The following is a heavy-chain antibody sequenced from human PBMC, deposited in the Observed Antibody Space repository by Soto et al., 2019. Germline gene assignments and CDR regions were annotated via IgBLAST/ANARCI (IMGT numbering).Heavy chain of an antibody. V-gene: IGHV1-69*12. J-gene: IGHJ5*02. CDR1: GGTFSSYA. Sequence: QVQLVQSGAEVKKPGSSVKVSCKASGGTFSSYAISWVRQAPGQGLEWMGGIIPIFGTANYAQKFQGRVTITADESTSTDYMELSSLRAEDTAVYYCARADDYVEDRGGGFDPWGQGTLVTVSS. CDR3: ARADDYVEDRGGGFDP. CDR2: IIPIFGTA. D-gene: IGHD4-17*01.